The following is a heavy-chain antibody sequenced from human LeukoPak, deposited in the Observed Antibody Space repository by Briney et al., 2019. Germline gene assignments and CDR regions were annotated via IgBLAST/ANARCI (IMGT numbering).Heavy chain of an antibody. CDR3: AKAEVVVITYYYGMDV. J-gene: IGHJ6*02. CDR1: GFTFSSYG. Sequence: GGSLRLSCAASGFTFSSYGMHWVRQAPGKGLEWVAVISYDGSNKYYADSVKGRFTISRDNSKNTLYLQMNSLRAEDMAVYYCAKAEVVVITYYYGMDVWGQGTTVTVSS. CDR2: ISYDGSNK. V-gene: IGHV3-30*18. D-gene: IGHD3-22*01.